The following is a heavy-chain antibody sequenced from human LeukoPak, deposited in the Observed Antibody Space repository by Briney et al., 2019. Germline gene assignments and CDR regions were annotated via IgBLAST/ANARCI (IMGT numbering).Heavy chain of an antibody. Sequence: SGRSLRLSCAASGFTVSSNYTSWVRQAPGEGLEWVSVIYSGGSTYYADSVKGRFSISRDNSKNTLYLQMNSLRAEDTAVYYCAREGQPHDAFDIWGQGTMVTVSS. CDR3: AREGQPHDAFDI. V-gene: IGHV3-53*01. J-gene: IGHJ3*02. CDR2: IYSGGST. D-gene: IGHD5-18*01. CDR1: GFTVSSNY.